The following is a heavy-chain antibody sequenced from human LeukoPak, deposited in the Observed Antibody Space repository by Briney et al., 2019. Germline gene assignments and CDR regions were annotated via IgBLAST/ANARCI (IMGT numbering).Heavy chain of an antibody. CDR3: ARGYCGGDCYFGLDAFDI. CDR1: CGSISSYY. J-gene: IGHJ3*02. V-gene: IGHV4-4*07. D-gene: IGHD2-21*02. Sequence: SATLSLTCTVSCGSISSYYCGWIRHPAGKGLEWIGLIYTSGSTNYNPSLKSRVTMSLDTSKNQFSLKLSSVTAADTAVYYCARGYCGGDCYFGLDAFDIWGQGTMVTVSS. CDR2: IYTSGST.